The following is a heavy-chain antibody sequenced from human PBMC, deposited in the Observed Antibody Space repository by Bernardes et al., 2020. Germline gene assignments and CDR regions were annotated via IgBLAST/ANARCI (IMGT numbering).Heavy chain of an antibody. V-gene: IGHV3-73*01. D-gene: IGHD4-17*01. CDR3: TRSGDYYYYGMDV. CDR1: GFTFSGSA. CDR2: IRSKANSYAT. J-gene: IGHJ6*02. Sequence: GGSLRLSCAASGFTFSGSAMHWVRQASGKGLEWVGRIRSKANSYATAYAASVKGRFTISRDDSKNTAYLQMNSLKTEDTAVYYCTRSGDYYYYGMDVWGQGTTVTVSS.